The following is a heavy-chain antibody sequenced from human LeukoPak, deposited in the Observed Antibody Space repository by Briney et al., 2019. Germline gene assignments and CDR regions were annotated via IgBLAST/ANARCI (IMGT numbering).Heavy chain of an antibody. CDR3: ARVVYTDYGANSRTFDI. V-gene: IGHV4-34*01. D-gene: IGHD4-23*01. J-gene: IGHJ3*02. CDR2: INDSGST. CDR1: GGSFSGYY. Sequence: SSETLSLTCAVYGGSFSGYYWSWIRQPPGKGLEWIGAINDSGSTNYNPSLKSRVTISVDTSKNLFSLRLSSVAAADTAVYYCARVVYTDYGANSRTFDIWGQGTMVTVSS.